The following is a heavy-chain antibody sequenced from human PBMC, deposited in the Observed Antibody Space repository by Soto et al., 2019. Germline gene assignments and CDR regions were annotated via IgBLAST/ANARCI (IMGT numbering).Heavy chain of an antibody. CDR2: IIPVFGTT. D-gene: IGHD4-17*01. V-gene: IGHV1-69*01. CDR1: GGTLNSYT. CDR3: SISNSYGRGDF. J-gene: IGHJ4*02. Sequence: QVQLVQSGAEVKKPGSSVRVSCKASGGTLNSYTISWVRQAPGQGLEWMGGIIPVFGTTDYAQKFQGRVTITADQSTGTDYLDIFSLRSEYTAIYYCSISNSYGRGDFWGQGTLVKVSS.